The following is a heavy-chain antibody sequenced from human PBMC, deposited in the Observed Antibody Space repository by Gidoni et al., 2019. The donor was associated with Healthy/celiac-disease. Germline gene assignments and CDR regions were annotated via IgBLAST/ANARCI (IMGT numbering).Heavy chain of an antibody. J-gene: IGHJ4*02. CDR3: AKEDYGAPLGGY. Sequence: QVQLVESGGGVVQPGRSLRLSCAASGFTFSSYGMHWVRQAPGKGLEWVAVISYDGSNKYYADSVKGRFTISRDNSKNTLYLQMNSLRAEDTAVYYCAKEDYGAPLGGYWGQGTLVTVSS. CDR1: GFTFSSYG. V-gene: IGHV3-30*18. D-gene: IGHD4-17*01. CDR2: ISYDGSNK.